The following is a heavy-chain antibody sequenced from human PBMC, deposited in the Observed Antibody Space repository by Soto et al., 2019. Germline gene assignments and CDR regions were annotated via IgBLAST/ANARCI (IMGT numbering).Heavy chain of an antibody. CDR1: GLTLTDAW. V-gene: IGHV3-15*07. Sequence: EVQLVESGGGLVKPGESLRLSCTASGLTLTDAWMKWVRQAPGKGLEWVGRLKSKTNGGTADYAAPVRGRFTILRDDSNNMLYLQMNSLKTEDTALYYCAYYRDSRAVHFDSWGQGTLVTVSS. CDR2: LKSKTNGGTA. CDR3: AYYRDSRAVHFDS. D-gene: IGHD3-22*01. J-gene: IGHJ4*02.